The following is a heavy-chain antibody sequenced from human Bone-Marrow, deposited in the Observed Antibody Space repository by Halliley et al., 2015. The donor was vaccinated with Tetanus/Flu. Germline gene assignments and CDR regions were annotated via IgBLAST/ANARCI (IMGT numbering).Heavy chain of an antibody. D-gene: IGHD1-26*01. J-gene: IGHJ4*02. CDR3: AGGLGWESDY. Sequence: AGSGDSVSAHWMNWVRQAPGKGLEWVANIEQDGSEKNYVDSVKGRFTISRDNAKSSLYLQMNSLRAEDTAVYYCAGGLGWESDYWGQGTLVTVSS. V-gene: IGHV3-7*01. CDR1: GDSVSAHW. CDR2: IEQDGSEK.